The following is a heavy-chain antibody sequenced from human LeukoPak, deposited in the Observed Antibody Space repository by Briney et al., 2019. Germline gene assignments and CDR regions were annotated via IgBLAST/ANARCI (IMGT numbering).Heavy chain of an antibody. CDR3: ARHSPVYYDFDY. CDR2: IYYSGST. D-gene: IGHD3-10*01. CDR1: GGSISSYY. V-gene: IGHV4-59*08. Sequence: SETLSLTCTVSGGSISSYYWSWIRQPPGKGLEWIGYIYYSGSTNYNPSLKSRVTISVDTSMNQFSLKLSSATAADTAVYYCARHSPVYYDFDYWGQGTLVTVSS. J-gene: IGHJ4*02.